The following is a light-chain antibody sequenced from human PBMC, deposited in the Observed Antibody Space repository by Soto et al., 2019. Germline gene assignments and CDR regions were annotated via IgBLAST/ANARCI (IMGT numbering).Light chain of an antibody. V-gene: IGLV7-43*01. CDR2: STT. Sequence: QAVVTQEPSLTVSPGGTVTLTCASSTGPVTRGYYPNWFQQKPGQAPRPLIYSTTNKHSWTPARFSGSLLGGKAALTLSGVQPEDEAEYYCLLYYGSPQPNWVFGGGTKVTVL. J-gene: IGLJ3*02. CDR3: LLYYGSPQPNWV. CDR1: TGPVTRGYY.